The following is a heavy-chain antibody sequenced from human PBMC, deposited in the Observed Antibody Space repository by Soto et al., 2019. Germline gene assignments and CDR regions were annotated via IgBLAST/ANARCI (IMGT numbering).Heavy chain of an antibody. CDR1: GFTFSSYG. CDR3: XXXXXXNLGYFXY. J-gene: IGHJ4*03. V-gene: IGHV3-33*01. Sequence: QVQLVESGGGVVQPGRSLRLSCAASGFTFSSYGMHWVRQAPGKGLEWVAVIWYDGSNKYYADSVKGRFTISRDNSKXXXXXXXXXXXXXXXXXXXXXXXXXXNLGYFXYXXXGXXXTVSX. CDR2: IWYDGSNK.